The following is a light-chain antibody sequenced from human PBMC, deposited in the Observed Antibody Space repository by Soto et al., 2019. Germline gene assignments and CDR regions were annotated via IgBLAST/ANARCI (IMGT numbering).Light chain of an antibody. Sequence: QPASVSGSPGQSFTIPCTGSSPDVGAYHSVSWYQQHPGKAPKLIIFDVSNRPSGVSNRFSGSKSGNTASLTISGLQAEDEADYYCSSFTDTGTVMFGGGTKLTVL. V-gene: IGLV2-14*03. J-gene: IGLJ3*02. CDR3: SSFTDTGTVM. CDR2: DVS. CDR1: SPDVGAYHS.